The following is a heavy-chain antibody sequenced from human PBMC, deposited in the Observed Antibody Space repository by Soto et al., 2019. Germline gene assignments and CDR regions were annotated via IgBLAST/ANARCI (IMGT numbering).Heavy chain of an antibody. Sequence: QVQLQESGPGLVKPSQTLSLTCTVSGGSISSGDYYWSWIRQPPGKGLEWIGYIYYSGSTYYNPSLKSRVTISVDTSKNQFSPKLSSVTAANTAVYYCARGVALLEWLDYWGQGTLVTVSS. D-gene: IGHD3-3*01. CDR1: GGSISSGDYY. CDR3: ARGVALLEWLDY. CDR2: IYYSGST. V-gene: IGHV4-30-4*01. J-gene: IGHJ4*02.